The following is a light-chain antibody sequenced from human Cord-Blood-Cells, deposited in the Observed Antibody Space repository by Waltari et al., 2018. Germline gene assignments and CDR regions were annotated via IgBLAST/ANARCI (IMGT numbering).Light chain of an antibody. CDR1: SLRRYY. CDR2: GKN. J-gene: IGLJ3*02. V-gene: IGLV3-19*01. CDR3: NSRDSSGNHWV. Sequence: SSELTQDPAVSVALGQTDRITRQVDSLRRYYASWYQQKPGQAPVLVIYGKNNRPSGIPDRFSGSSSGNTASLTITGAQAEDEADYYCNSRDSSGNHWVFGGGTKLTVL.